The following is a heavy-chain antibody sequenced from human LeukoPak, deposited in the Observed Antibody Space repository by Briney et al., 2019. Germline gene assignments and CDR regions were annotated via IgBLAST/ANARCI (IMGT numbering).Heavy chain of an antibody. D-gene: IGHD2-21*01. J-gene: IGHJ4*02. Sequence: GGSLRLSCTASGFTFSDYAMTWVRQAPGKGLEWVSGISGNGANTYHADSVKGRFTISRDNSKNTLYVQMHSLRAEDTAVYYCATEKGDSPDYWGQGTLVTVSS. CDR1: GFTFSDYA. V-gene: IGHV3-23*01. CDR3: ATEKGDSPDY. CDR2: ISGNGANT.